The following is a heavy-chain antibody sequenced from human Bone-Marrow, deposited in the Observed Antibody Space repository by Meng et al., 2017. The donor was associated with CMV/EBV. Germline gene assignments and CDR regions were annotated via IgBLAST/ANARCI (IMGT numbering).Heavy chain of an antibody. V-gene: IGHV3-9*03. CDR1: GFTFGDYG. J-gene: IGHJ4*02. CDR2: ISWNSGSK. Sequence: SLKISCAASGFTFGDYGMHWVRQAAGKGLEWVSGISWNSGSKCYADSVKGRFTISRENSKNSLYLQMNRLRAEDMALYYCGKGVYDNYDETFDCWGQGILVTVSS. D-gene: IGHD3-9*01. CDR3: GKGVYDNYDETFDC.